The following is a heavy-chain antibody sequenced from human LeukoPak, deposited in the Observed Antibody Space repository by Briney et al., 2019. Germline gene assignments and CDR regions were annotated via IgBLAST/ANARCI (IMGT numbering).Heavy chain of an antibody. J-gene: IGHJ5*02. V-gene: IGHV1-18*01. CDR1: GYTFTSYG. D-gene: IGHD3-9*01. Sequence: GASVKVSCKASGYTFTSYGISWVRQAPGQGLEWMGWISAYNGNTNYAQKLQGRVTMTTDTSTSTAYMELRSLRSDDTAVYYCARARKDFDWFDPKSNWFDPWGQGTLVTVSS. CDR2: ISAYNGNT. CDR3: ARARKDFDWFDPKSNWFDP.